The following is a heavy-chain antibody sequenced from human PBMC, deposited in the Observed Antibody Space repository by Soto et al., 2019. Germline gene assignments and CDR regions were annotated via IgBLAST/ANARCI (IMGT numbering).Heavy chain of an antibody. Sequence: EASVKVSCKASGYTFIDHYMHWVRQAPGQGLEWMGWINPNNGATNFAQKFKYRVTMTRDTSISTVYMGLSGLTSEDTAVYYCARAPRIITQITTFGEASPGVLDYLGQGTLVTVSS. CDR3: ARAPRIITQITTFGEASPGVLDY. V-gene: IGHV1-2*02. J-gene: IGHJ4*02. D-gene: IGHD3-3*01. CDR2: INPNNGAT. CDR1: GYTFIDHY.